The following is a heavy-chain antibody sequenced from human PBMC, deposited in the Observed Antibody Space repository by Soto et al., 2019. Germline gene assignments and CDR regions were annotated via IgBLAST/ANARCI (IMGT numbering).Heavy chain of an antibody. J-gene: IGHJ4*02. V-gene: IGHV1-2*04. CDR1: GYTFTGYY. CDR3: ARAVAVAADFDY. D-gene: IGHD6-19*01. CDR2: INPNSGGT. Sequence: ASVKVSCKASGYTFTGYYMHWVRQAPGQGLEWMGWINPNSGGTNYAQTFQGWVTMTRDTSISTVYMDLSRLRSEDTAVYYCARAVAVAADFDYWGQGTLVTVSS.